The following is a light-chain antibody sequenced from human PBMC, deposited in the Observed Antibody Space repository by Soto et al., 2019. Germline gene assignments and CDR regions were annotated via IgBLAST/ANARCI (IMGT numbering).Light chain of an antibody. Sequence: QSVLTQPASVSGSPGQSITISCTGTSSDVGSYNLVSWYQQHPGKAPKLMIYEGNKRPSGVSNRFSGSKSANTASLTISGLQTEDEADYDCCSYAGTNTFVFGTGTKVTVL. CDR1: SSDVGSYNL. V-gene: IGLV2-23*01. J-gene: IGLJ1*01. CDR3: CSYAGTNTFV. CDR2: EGN.